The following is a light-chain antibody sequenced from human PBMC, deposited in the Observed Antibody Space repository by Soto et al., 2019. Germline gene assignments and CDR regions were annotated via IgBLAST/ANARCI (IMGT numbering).Light chain of an antibody. CDR1: SSNIGSKT. J-gene: IGLJ1*01. V-gene: IGLV1-44*01. CDR3: AAWDDSLNAGV. CDR2: NNH. Sequence: QSVLTQAPSASGTPGQRVTISCSGSSSNIGSKTVNWYQQLPGMAPKLLIFNNHQRPSGVTDRFSGSKSGTSASLAISGLQSEDEADYYCAAWDDSLNAGVFGTGTKVTVL.